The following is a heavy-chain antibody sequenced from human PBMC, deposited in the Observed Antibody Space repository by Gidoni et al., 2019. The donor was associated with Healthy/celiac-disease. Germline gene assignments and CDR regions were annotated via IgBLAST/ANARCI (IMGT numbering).Heavy chain of an antibody. CDR3: TRGEVDYGDYEIDY. D-gene: IGHD4-17*01. J-gene: IGHJ4*02. V-gene: IGHV3-73*02. CDR1: GFTFSGSA. Sequence: EVQLVESGGGLVQPGGSLKLSCAASGFTFSGSAMHWVRQASGKGLEWVGRIRSKANSYATAYAASVKGRFTISRDDSKNTAYLQMNSLKTEDTAVYYCTRGEVDYGDYEIDYWGQGTLVTVSS. CDR2: IRSKANSYAT.